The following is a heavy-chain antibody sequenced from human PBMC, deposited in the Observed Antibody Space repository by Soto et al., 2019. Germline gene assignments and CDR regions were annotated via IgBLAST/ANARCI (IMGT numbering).Heavy chain of an antibody. V-gene: IGHV3-48*04. CDR2: ISSSGNTI. D-gene: IGHD3-3*01. Sequence: PGGSLRLSCAASGFTFSSYSMNWVRQAPGKGLEWVSYISSSGNTIYYADSVKGRFTISRDNAKKSLYLQMDSLRAEDTGVYFCARSHYDFWSNYLYFDYWGQGTLVTVSS. J-gene: IGHJ4*02. CDR3: ARSHYDFWSNYLYFDY. CDR1: GFTFSSYS.